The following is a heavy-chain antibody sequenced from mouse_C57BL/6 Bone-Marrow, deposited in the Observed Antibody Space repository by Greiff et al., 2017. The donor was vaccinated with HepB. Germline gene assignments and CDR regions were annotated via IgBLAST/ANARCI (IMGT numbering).Heavy chain of an antibody. J-gene: IGHJ3*01. V-gene: IGHV5-12*01. CDR3: AREDYYGSSPGFAY. CDR2: ISNGGGST. Sequence: EVMLVESGGGLVQPGGSLKLSCAASGFTFSDYYMYWVRQTPEKRLEWVAYISNGGGSTYYPDTVKGRFTISRDNAKNTLYLQMSRLKSEDTAMYYCAREDYYGSSPGFAYWGQGTLVTVSA. CDR1: GFTFSDYY. D-gene: IGHD1-1*01.